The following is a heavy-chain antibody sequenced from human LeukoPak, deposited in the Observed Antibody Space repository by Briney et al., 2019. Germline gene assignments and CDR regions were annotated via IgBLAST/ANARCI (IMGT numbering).Heavy chain of an antibody. CDR1: GFTFSSYG. D-gene: IGHD3-22*01. J-gene: IGHJ4*02. V-gene: IGHV3-30*18. CDR2: ISYDGSNK. CDR3: AKDTVSGSGYDH. Sequence: RPGGSLRLSCAASGFTFSSYGMHWVRQAPGKGLEWVAVISYDGSNKYYADSVKGRFTISRDNSKNTLYLQMNSLRAEDTAVYYCAKDTVSGSGYDHWGQGTLVTVSS.